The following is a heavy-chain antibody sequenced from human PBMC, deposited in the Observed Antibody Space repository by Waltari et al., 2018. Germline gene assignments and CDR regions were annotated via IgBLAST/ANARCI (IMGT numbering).Heavy chain of an antibody. CDR3: AREVNYNGSGRYYREVDS. Sequence: EVQLVESGGGLVKPGDSLRLSCAASGFTFSSYSMKGSRQGPGKGLEWVGSIGASGGYIYYADFVGGRFTISRDNAKNSLYLHMSSLRAEDTAVYYCAREVNYNGSGRYYREVDSWGQGTLVTVSS. V-gene: IGHV3-21*06. J-gene: IGHJ4*02. CDR1: GFTFSSYS. D-gene: IGHD3-10*01. CDR2: IGASGGYI.